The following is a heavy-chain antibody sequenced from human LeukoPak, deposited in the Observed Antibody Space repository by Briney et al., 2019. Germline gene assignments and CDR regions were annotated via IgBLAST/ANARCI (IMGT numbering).Heavy chain of an antibody. CDR1: GYTFTSYG. Sequence: ASVKVSCKASGYTFTSYGISWVRQAPGQGLEWMGWISAYNGNTNYAQKLQGRVTMTTDTSTSTAYMELRSLRSDDTAVYYRARDYQGFGELFDYYYYGMDVWGKGTTVTVSS. CDR3: ARDYQGFGELFDYYYYGMDV. J-gene: IGHJ6*04. CDR2: ISAYNGNT. V-gene: IGHV1-18*04. D-gene: IGHD3-10*01.